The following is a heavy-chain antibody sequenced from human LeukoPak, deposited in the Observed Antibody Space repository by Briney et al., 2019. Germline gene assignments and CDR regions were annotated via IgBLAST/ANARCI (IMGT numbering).Heavy chain of an antibody. CDR1: GFTFSSYS. CDR2: ISSSSSTI. J-gene: IGHJ4*02. CDR3: AKSSPPPLSY. V-gene: IGHV3-48*01. Sequence: SGGSLRLSCAASGFTFSSYSMNWVRQAPGKGLEWVSYISSSSSTIYYADSVKGRFTISRDNSKNTLYLQMNSLRAEDTAVYYCAKSSPPPLSYWGQGTLVTVSS.